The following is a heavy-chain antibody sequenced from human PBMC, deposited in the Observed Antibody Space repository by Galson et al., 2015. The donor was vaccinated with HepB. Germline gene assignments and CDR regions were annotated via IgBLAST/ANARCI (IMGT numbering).Heavy chain of an antibody. CDR3: ARDHSTGLDIVVVGVDP. CDR1: GFTFSDYY. Sequence: SLRLSCAASGFTFSDYYMSWIRQAPGKGLEWVSYISSSGSTIYYADSVKGRFTISRDNAKNSLYLQMNSLRAEDTAVYYCARDHSTGLDIVVVGVDPWGQGTLVTVSS. J-gene: IGHJ5*02. D-gene: IGHD2-15*01. CDR2: ISSSGSTI. V-gene: IGHV3-11*01.